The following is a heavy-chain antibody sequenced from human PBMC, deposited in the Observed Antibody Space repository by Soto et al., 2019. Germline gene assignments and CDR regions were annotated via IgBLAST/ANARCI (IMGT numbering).Heavy chain of an antibody. J-gene: IGHJ4*02. Sequence: QVQLVQSGAEVKKPGSSVKVSCKASGGTFSSYTISWVRQAPGQGLEWMGRIIPILGIANYAQKFQGRVTITAGKAGFTAYMELSSLGTEDTEVDYVASVGGYDDGPDYFGQVTRVNVSS. V-gene: IGHV1-69*02. D-gene: IGHD5-12*01. CDR3: ASVGGYDDGPDY. CDR2: IIPILGIA. CDR1: GGTFSSYT.